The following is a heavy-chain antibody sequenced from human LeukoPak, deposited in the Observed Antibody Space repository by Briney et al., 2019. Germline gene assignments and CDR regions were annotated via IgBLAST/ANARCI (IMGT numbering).Heavy chain of an antibody. V-gene: IGHV1-2*02. Sequence: GASVKVSCKASGYTFTGYYMHWVRQAPGQGLEWMGWINPNSGGTDYAQKFQGRVTMTRDTSITTAYMELSSLRSEDTAVYYCARAGFLVYSNLAFDIWGQGTMVTVSS. J-gene: IGHJ3*02. D-gene: IGHD4-11*01. CDR2: INPNSGGT. CDR1: GYTFTGYY. CDR3: ARAGFLVYSNLAFDI.